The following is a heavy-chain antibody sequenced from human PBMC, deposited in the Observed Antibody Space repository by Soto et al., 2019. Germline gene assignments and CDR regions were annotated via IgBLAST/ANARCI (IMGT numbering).Heavy chain of an antibody. V-gene: IGHV4-4*02. D-gene: IGHD6-13*01. Sequence: QVQLQESGPGLVEPSGTLSLTCAVSGGSVSSTNWWSWVRQPPGKGLEWIGEIYHSGSTYYNPSIRSGVTISVDKTKNQFSLGLSSVTAADTAVYFGARDRAVAARGSFDYWGQGTLVTVSS. J-gene: IGHJ4*02. CDR2: IYHSGST. CDR3: ARDRAVAARGSFDY. CDR1: GGSVSSTNW.